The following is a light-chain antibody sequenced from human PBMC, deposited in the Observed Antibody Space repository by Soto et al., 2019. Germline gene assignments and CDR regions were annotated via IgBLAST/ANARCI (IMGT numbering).Light chain of an antibody. CDR2: SNS. V-gene: IGLV1-44*01. J-gene: IGLJ2*01. CDR3: AAWDDSLNGVI. CDR1: SSNVGSNA. Sequence: QAVVTQPPSASGTAGQRVTISCSGSSSNVGSNAVNWYQQLPGTAPKLLIYSNSQRPSGVPDRFSGSKSGPSASLAISGLQPDDEADYYCAAWDDSLNGVIFGGGTKLTVL.